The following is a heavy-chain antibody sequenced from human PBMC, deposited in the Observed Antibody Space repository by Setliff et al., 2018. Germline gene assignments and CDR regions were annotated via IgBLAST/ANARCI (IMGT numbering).Heavy chain of an antibody. CDR2: INHSGST. J-gene: IGHJ4*02. V-gene: IGHV4-34*01. D-gene: IGHD3-16*01. CDR3: RFWSYVYKNDY. CDR1: GGSFSDYY. Sequence: SETLSLTCTVYGGSFSDYYWGWVRQPPGKGLEWIGEINHSGSTNYIPSLKSRLTISVDTSKNQFSLKLSSVTAADTAVYYCRFWSYVYKNDYWAQGTLVTVSS.